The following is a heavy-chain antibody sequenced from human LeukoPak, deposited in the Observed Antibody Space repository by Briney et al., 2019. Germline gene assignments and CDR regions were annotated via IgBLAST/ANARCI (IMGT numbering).Heavy chain of an antibody. J-gene: IGHJ4*02. V-gene: IGHV1-2*02. CDR1: GYTFSGNY. Sequence: ASVKISCKASGYTFSGNYIHWLRQAPGQGLEWMGWIDANNGDTKSAQKFQGRVTMSRDTSISTAYMDLSSLSPDDAAVYYCARDPSSATLYFFDYWGQGTLVTVSS. D-gene: IGHD1-1*01. CDR3: ARDPSSATLYFFDY. CDR2: IDANNGDT.